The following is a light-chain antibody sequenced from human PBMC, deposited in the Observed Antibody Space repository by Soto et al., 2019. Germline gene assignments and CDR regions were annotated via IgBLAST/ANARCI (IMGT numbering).Light chain of an antibody. J-gene: IGLJ3*02. CDR3: SSYTSSSTLWE. Sequence: QSVLTQPASVSGSPGQSITISCTGTSSDVGGYNYVSWYQQHPGKAPKLMIYEVSNRPSGVSNRFSGSKSGNTASLTISGLQAEDEADYYCSSYTSSSTLWEFGGGTKVTVL. V-gene: IGLV2-14*01. CDR2: EVS. CDR1: SSDVGGYNY.